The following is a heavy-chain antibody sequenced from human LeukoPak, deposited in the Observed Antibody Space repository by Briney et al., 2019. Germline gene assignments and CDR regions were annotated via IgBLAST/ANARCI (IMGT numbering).Heavy chain of an antibody. V-gene: IGHV3-30-3*01. CDR2: ISYDGSNK. CDR1: GFTFSSYA. J-gene: IGHJ1*01. CDR3: ARIPYSSGWYYFQH. Sequence: GGPLRLSCAASGFTFSSYAMHWARQAPGKGLEWVAVISYDGSNKYYADSVKGRFTISRDNSKNTLYLQMNSLRAEDTAVYYCARIPYSSGWYYFQHWGQGTLVTVSS. D-gene: IGHD6-19*01.